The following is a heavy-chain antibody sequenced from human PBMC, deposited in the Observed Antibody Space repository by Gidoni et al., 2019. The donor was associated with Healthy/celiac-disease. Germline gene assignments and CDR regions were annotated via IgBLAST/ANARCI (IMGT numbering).Heavy chain of an antibody. CDR1: GGSISSYD. V-gene: IGHV4-59*01. J-gene: IGHJ4*02. Sequence: QVQLQESGPGLVKPSETLSLTCTVPGGSISSYDWSWIRQPPGKGLEWIGYIYYNGSTNYNPSLKSRVTISVDTSKNQFSLKLNSVTAADTAVYYCARERDSSSWHFDYWGQGTLVTVSS. D-gene: IGHD6-13*01. CDR3: ARERDSSSWHFDY. CDR2: IYYNGST.